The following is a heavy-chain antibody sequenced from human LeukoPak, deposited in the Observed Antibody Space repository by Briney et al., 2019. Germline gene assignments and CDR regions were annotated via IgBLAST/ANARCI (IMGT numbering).Heavy chain of an antibody. CDR1: GFTFSSCA. V-gene: IGHV3-23*01. J-gene: IGHJ4*02. CDR3: AKVPHYGGTHLGEYYFDY. CDR2: ISGSGGST. D-gene: IGHD4-23*01. Sequence: PGGSLRLSCAASGFTFSSCAMSWVRQAPGKGLEWVSAISGSGGSTYYADSVKGRFTISRDNSKNTLYLQMNSLRAEDTAVYYCAKVPHYGGTHLGEYYFDYWGQGTLVTVSS.